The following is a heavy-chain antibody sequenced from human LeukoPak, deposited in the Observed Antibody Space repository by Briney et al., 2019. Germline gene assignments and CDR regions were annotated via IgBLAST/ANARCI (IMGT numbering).Heavy chain of an antibody. J-gene: IGHJ4*02. D-gene: IGHD5-24*01. CDR1: GFFFSNSG. V-gene: IGHV3-30*03. CDR3: ARGIRRDGYNLGY. CDR2: LPYDGNNE. Sequence: GGSLRLSCAASGFFFSNSGMHWVRQAPGKRLEWVAILPYDGNNEYYADSVKGRFTASRDNSENTLYLQMNSLRSEDTAVYYCARGIRRDGYNLGYWGQGTLVTVSS.